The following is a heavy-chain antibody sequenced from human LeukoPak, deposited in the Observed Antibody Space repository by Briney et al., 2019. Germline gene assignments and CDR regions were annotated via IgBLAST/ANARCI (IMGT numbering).Heavy chain of an antibody. CDR3: AKHGRLADFDY. CDR2: IYDNGSTKSGST. J-gene: IGHJ4*02. V-gene: IGHV4-59*08. D-gene: IGHD2-15*01. Sequence: PSETLSLTCTVSGASINSYYWSWVRQPPGKGLEWIGYIYDNGSTKSGSTNSNPSLKSRVTLSVDTSKNQFSLKLSSVTAADTAVYYCAKHGRLADFDYWGQGTLVTVSS. CDR1: GASINSYY.